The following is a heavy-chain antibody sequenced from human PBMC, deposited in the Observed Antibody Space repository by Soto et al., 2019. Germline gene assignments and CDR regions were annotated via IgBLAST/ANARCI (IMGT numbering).Heavy chain of an antibody. J-gene: IGHJ6*02. D-gene: IGHD2-2*01. CDR3: ARDRVVVVPAAPYYYYGMDV. Sequence: ASVKVSCKASGYTFTSYYMHWVRQAPGQGLEWMGIINPSGDSTSYAQKFQGRVTMTRDTSTSTVYMELSSLRSEDTAVYYCARDRVVVVPAAPYYYYGMDVWGQGTTVTVSS. V-gene: IGHV1-46*03. CDR1: GYTFTSYY. CDR2: INPSGDST.